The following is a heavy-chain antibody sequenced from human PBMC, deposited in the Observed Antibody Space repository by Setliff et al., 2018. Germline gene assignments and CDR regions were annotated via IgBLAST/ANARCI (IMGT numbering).Heavy chain of an antibody. J-gene: IGHJ6*02. CDR1: GGSISPYF. Sequence: SETLSLTCTVSGGSISPYFWSWIRQPPGKGLEWIGYIYHNGNTNFNPSLKTRVTMSVDPSKNQFAPNLRSVTAADTAVYYCVRDRTAYSYGLDVWAQGTTVTVS. CDR2: IYHNGNT. D-gene: IGHD5-18*01. V-gene: IGHV4-59*01. CDR3: VRDRTAYSYGLDV.